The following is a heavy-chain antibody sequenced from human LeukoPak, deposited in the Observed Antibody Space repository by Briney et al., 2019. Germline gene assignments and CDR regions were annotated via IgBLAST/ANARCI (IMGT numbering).Heavy chain of an antibody. Sequence: ASVKVSCKASGYTFTGYYMHWVRQAPGQGLEWMGWINPNSGGTNYAQKFQGRVTMTRDTSIGTAYMELSRLGSDDTAVYYCARDLIVATPFDYWGQGTLVTVSS. V-gene: IGHV1-2*02. CDR1: GYTFTGYY. CDR2: INPNSGGT. CDR3: ARDLIVATPFDY. D-gene: IGHD5-12*01. J-gene: IGHJ4*02.